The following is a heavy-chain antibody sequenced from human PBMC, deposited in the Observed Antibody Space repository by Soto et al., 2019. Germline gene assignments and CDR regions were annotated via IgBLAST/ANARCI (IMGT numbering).Heavy chain of an antibody. J-gene: IGHJ6*02. CDR3: AREGVGYCSSTSCYRPYYYYYYGMDV. D-gene: IGHD2-2*01. V-gene: IGHV1-69*10. Sequence: ASVKVSCKASGGTFSSYAISWVRQSPGQGLEWMGGIIPILGTANYAQKFQGRVTITADKSTSTAYMELSSLRSEDTAVYYCAREGVGYCSSTSCYRPYYYYYYGMDVWGQGTTVTVSS. CDR2: IIPILGTA. CDR1: GGTFSSYA.